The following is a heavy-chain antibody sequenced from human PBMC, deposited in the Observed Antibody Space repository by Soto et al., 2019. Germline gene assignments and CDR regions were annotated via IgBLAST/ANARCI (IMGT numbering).Heavy chain of an antibody. D-gene: IGHD1-1*01. V-gene: IGHV4-59*01. CDR3: ARDLTISYTDGPLDP. J-gene: IGHJ5*01. CDR1: VGSMSLYY. Sequence: SETLPVTCTFSVGSMSLYYWTWIRQPPGKGLEWIGNIHYTGSTNYNPSLKSRVTILLGTSTSQFSLKVSSVTAADTAVYYCARDLTISYTDGPLDPWGQGTLVTVSS. CDR2: IHYTGST.